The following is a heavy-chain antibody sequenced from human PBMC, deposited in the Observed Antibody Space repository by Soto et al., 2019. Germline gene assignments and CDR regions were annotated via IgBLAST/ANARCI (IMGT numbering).Heavy chain of an antibody. CDR2: IIPVFGTP. D-gene: IGHD3-22*01. Sequence: QVQVVQSGAEVKKPGSSVKVSCKASGGSFSNYGISWVRQAPGQGLEWMGGIIPVFGTPHYAQKFQDRVTITEDESTSTVYREVSSLTSEDTAVYYCARGEATKIIVTTYYGLDVWGQGTTVTVSS. CDR1: GGSFSNYG. V-gene: IGHV1-69*12. J-gene: IGHJ6*02. CDR3: ARGEATKIIVTTYYGLDV.